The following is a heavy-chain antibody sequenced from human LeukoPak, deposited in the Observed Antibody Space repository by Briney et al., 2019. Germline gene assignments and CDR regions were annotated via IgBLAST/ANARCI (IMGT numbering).Heavy chain of an antibody. CDR1: GFTFSSYR. CDR2: ISSSSRTI. V-gene: IGHV3-48*01. J-gene: IGHJ6*04. D-gene: IGHD3-10*02. Sequence: GGSLRLSCAASGFTFSSYRMNWVRQAPGRGLEWVSYISSSSRTIYYADSVKGRFTISRDKAKNSLYLQMNSLRAEDTAVYYCAELGITMIGGVWGKGTTVTISS. CDR3: AELGITMIGGV.